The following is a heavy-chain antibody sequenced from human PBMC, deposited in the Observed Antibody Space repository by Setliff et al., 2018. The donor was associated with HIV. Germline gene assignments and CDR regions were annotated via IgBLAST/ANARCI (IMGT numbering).Heavy chain of an antibody. V-gene: IGHV1-46*01. J-gene: IGHJ4*02. D-gene: IGHD3-22*01. CDR2: INPSGGST. CDR1: GYTFTNYY. CDR3: ARDGYYYDGSAYSTFDY. Sequence: GASVKVSCKASGYTFTNYYIHWVRQAPGQGVEWMGIINPSGGSTTYAQKFQGRVTMTRDTSTSTVYMELSSLRSDDTAVYYCARDGYYYDGSAYSTFDYWGQGTLVTVSS.